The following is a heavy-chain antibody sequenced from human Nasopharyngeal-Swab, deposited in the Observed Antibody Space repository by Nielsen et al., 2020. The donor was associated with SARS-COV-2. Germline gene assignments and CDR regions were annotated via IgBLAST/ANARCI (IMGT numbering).Heavy chain of an antibody. CDR2: IYTSGST. D-gene: IGHD3-22*01. V-gene: IGHV4-61*02. Sequence: SETLSLTCTVSGGSISSGNYYWSWIRQPAGKGLEWIGRIYTSGSTNYNPSLKSRVTISVDTSKNQLSLKLSSVTAADTAVYYCARGNYYDSSGYSYYFDYWGQGTLVTVSS. CDR1: GGSISSGNYY. CDR3: ARGNYYDSSGYSYYFDY. J-gene: IGHJ4*02.